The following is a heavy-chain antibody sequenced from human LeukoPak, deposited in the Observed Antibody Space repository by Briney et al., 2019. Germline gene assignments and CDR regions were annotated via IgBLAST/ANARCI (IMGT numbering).Heavy chain of an antibody. D-gene: IGHD1-1*01. CDR3: ARVPDYYYYYMDV. CDR2: ISGSGGST. J-gene: IGHJ6*03. Sequence: GGSLRLSCAASGFTFSSYPMSWVRQAPGKGLEWVSAISGSGGSTYYADPVKGRFTISRDNSKNTLYLQMNSLRAEDTALYYCARVPDYYYYYMDVWGKGTTVTVSS. CDR1: GFTFSSYP. V-gene: IGHV3-23*01.